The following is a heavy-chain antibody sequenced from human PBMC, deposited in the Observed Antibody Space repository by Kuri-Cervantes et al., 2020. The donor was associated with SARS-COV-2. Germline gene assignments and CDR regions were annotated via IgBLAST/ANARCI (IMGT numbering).Heavy chain of an antibody. CDR1: GGSFSGYY. J-gene: IGHJ4*02. V-gene: IGHV4-34*01. D-gene: IGHD4-11*01. Sequence: SETLSLTCAVYGGSFSGYYWSWIRQPPGKGLEWIGEINHSGSTNYNPSLKSRVTISVDTSKNQFSLKLSSVTAADTAVYYCARGRTVTNFYGHRYYFDYWGQGTLVTVSS. CDR3: ARGRTVTNFYGHRYYFDY. CDR2: INHSGST.